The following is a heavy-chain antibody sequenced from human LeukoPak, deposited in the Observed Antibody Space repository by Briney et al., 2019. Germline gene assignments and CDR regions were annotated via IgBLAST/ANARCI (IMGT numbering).Heavy chain of an antibody. CDR1: GFTFDDYG. D-gene: IGHD3-3*01. CDR3: ARADYDFWSGYSLNWFDP. J-gene: IGHJ5*02. CDR2: IYYSGST. Sequence: GSLRLSCAASGFTFDDYGMSWVRQAPGKGLEWIGYIYYSGSTNYNPSLKSRVTISVDTSKNQFSLKLSSVTAADTAVYYCARADYDFWSGYSLNWFDPWGQGTLVTVSS. V-gene: IGHV4-59*01.